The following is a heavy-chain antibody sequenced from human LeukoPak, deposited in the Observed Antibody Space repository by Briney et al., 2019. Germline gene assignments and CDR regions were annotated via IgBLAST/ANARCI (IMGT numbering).Heavy chain of an antibody. J-gene: IGHJ5*02. V-gene: IGHV3-53*01. D-gene: IGHD6-19*01. CDR1: GFTVSSNY. CDR3: ARSQARLSWFDP. CDR2: IYSGGST. Sequence: GGSLRLSCAASGFTVSSNYMTWVRQAPGKGLEWVSVIYSGGSTYYADSVKGRFTISRDNSKNTLYLRMNSLRAEDTAVYYCARSQARLSWFDPWGQGILVTVSS.